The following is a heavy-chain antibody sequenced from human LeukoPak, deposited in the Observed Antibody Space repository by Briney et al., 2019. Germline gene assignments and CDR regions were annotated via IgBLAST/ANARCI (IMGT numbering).Heavy chain of an antibody. CDR2: INHSGGT. D-gene: IGHD6-13*01. V-gene: IGHV4-34*01. CDR1: GGSFIGYD. CDR3: ARLFSSSWYRGAFDL. J-gene: IGHJ3*01. Sequence: PSETLSLTCAVYGGSFIGYDWTWIRPPPGKGLEWIGEINHSGGTNYNPSLKSRVTISVDTSKNQFSLKLSSVTAADTAVYYCARLFSSSWYRGAFDLWGQGTMVTVSS.